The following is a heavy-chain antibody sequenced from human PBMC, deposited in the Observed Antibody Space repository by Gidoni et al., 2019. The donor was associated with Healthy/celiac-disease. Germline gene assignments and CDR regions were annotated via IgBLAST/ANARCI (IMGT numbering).Heavy chain of an antibody. CDR3: ASPSTGVAGNDAFDI. D-gene: IGHD6-19*01. CDR1: GYRVTSYW. J-gene: IGHJ3*02. Sequence: EVQLVQSGAEVKKPGESLKISCRGYGYRVTSYWIGWVRQMPGKGLDGMGIIYPGDSDTRYSPSFPGQVTISADKSISTAYLQWSSLKASDTAMYYCASPSTGVAGNDAFDIGGQGTMVTVSS. V-gene: IGHV5-51*01. CDR2: IYPGDSDT.